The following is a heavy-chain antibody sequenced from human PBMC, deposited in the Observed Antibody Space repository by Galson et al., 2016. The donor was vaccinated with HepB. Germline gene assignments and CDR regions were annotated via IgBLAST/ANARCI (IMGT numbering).Heavy chain of an antibody. J-gene: IGHJ4*02. CDR3: AREIPSRGKSDY. Sequence: SLRLSCAASGFSFSSYSMNWVRQAPGKGLEWVSYISSSSSTIYYADSVKGRFTISRDNAKNSLYLQMNSLRDENTAVYYCAREIPSRGKSDYWGQGTLVTVSS. CDR1: GFSFSSYS. CDR2: ISSSSSTI. V-gene: IGHV3-48*02. D-gene: IGHD3-10*01.